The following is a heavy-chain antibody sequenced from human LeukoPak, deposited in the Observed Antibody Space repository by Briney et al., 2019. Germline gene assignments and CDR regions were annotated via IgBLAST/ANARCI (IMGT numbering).Heavy chain of an antibody. Sequence: GGSLRLSCTASGFTVSSNYMSWVRQAPGKGLEWVSVIYSGGSTYYADSVKGRFTISRDNSKNTLYLQMNSLRAEDTAVYYCARYPPSVPDNYYYMDVWGKGTTVTVSS. CDR1: GFTVSSNY. V-gene: IGHV3-53*01. D-gene: IGHD2-2*01. J-gene: IGHJ6*03. CDR2: IYSGGST. CDR3: ARYPPSVPDNYYYMDV.